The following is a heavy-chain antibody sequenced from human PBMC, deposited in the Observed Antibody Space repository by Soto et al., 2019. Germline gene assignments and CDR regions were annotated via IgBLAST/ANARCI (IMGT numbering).Heavy chain of an antibody. J-gene: IGHJ4*02. CDR3: AKVSKPVGAPGLTFDY. CDR1: GFTFSSYG. Sequence: QVQLVESGGGVVQPGRSLRLSCAASGFTFSSYGMHWVRQAPGKGLEWVAVISYDGSNKYYADSVKGRFTISRDNSKNTLYLQMNSLRAEDTAVYYCAKVSKPVGAPGLTFDYWGQGTLVTVSS. CDR2: ISYDGSNK. V-gene: IGHV3-30*18. D-gene: IGHD1-26*01.